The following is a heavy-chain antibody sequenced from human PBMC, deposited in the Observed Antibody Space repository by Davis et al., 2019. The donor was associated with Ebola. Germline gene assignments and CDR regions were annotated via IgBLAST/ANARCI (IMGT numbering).Heavy chain of an antibody. D-gene: IGHD4-17*01. CDR1: GGSFSGYY. J-gene: IGHJ4*02. V-gene: IGHV4-59*01. Sequence: PSETLSLTCAVYGGSFSGYYWSWIRQPPGKGLEWIGYIYYSGSTNYNPSLKSRVTISVDTSKNQFSLKLSYVTAADTAVYYCARVHGPYFDYWGQGTQVTVSS. CDR3: ARVHGPYFDY. CDR2: IYYSGST.